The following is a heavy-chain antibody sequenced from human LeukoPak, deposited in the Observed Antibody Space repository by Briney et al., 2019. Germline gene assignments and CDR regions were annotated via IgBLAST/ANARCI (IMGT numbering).Heavy chain of an antibody. V-gene: IGHV3-30-3*01. CDR2: ISYDGSNK. CDR3: ARGTGSYYFTFDY. CDR1: GFRFSSYA. Sequence: GGSLRLSCAASGFRFSSYAMHWVRQAPGKGLEWVAVISYDGSNKYYADSVKGRFTISRDNSKNTLYLEMNSLRAEDTAVYYCARGTGSYYFTFDYWGQGTLVTVSS. D-gene: IGHD3-10*01. J-gene: IGHJ4*02.